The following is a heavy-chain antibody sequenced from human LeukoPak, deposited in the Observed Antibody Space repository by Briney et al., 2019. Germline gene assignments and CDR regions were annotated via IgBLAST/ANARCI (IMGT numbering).Heavy chain of an antibody. CDR2: ISSSGSTI. CDR3: AKVLPSGNDFDAFDI. D-gene: IGHD5-12*01. V-gene: IGHV3-48*01. CDR1: GFPVSSFN. Sequence: GGSLRLSCAASGFPVSSFNMNWVRQAPGKGLEWVSYISSSGSTIYYADSVKGRFTISRDNSKNTLYVQMKSLRAEDTAVNYCAKVLPSGNDFDAFDIWGQGTTVTVSS. J-gene: IGHJ3*02.